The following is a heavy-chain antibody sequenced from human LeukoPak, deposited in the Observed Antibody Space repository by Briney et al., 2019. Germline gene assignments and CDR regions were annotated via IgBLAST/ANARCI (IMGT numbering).Heavy chain of an antibody. J-gene: IGHJ2*01. CDR1: GYTFTGYY. D-gene: IGHD3-3*01. CDR2: INPNSGGT. CDR3: ASRYDFWSGYSYWYFDL. V-gene: IGHV1-2*04. Sequence: ASMKVSCKASGYTFTGYYMHWVRQAPGQGLEWMGWINPNSGGTKYAQKFQGWVTMTRDTSISTVYMELSRLRSDDSAVYYCASRYDFWSGYSYWYFDLWGRGTLVTVSS.